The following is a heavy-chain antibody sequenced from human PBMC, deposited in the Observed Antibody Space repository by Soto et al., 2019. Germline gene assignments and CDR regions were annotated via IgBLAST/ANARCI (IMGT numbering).Heavy chain of an antibody. CDR1: GGSISRYY. J-gene: IGHJ5*02. D-gene: IGHD2-8*01. Sequence: QVQLQESGPGLVKASETLSLTCSVSGGSISRYYWSWIRQPPGKGLEWIGYAYYSGDTGYNPSLKGRVTMAVDTSKNQVSLNLSSVTAADTAVYYCARDRSTYGGGGTGEVKENWFDPWGQGALVTVSS. V-gene: IGHV4-59*01. CDR2: AYYSGDT. CDR3: ARDRSTYGGGGTGEVKENWFDP.